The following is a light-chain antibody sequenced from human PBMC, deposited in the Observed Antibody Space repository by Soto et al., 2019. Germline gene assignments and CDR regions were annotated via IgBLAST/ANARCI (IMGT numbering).Light chain of an antibody. J-gene: IGKJ1*01. CDR1: QSVGRSY. V-gene: IGKV3-20*01. CDR3: QQYTTSSWT. CDR2: GTS. Sequence: EVGLTQSPGTLSLSPGERATLSCRASQSVGRSYLAWYQQKPGEAPRVLIYGTSSRATGIPDRFNGSGSGTDFTLTISRLEPEDFAVYYCQQYTTSSWTFGQGTKVDIK.